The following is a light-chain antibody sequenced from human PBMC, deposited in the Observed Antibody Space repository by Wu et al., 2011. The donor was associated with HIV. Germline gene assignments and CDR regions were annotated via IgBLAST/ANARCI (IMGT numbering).Light chain of an antibody. CDR3: QQYGSSPFT. Sequence: EIVMTQSPATLSVSPGERATLSCRASQSVSSKLAWYQQKPGQAPRLLIYGASTRATGIPARFSGSGSETVFTLTIRRLEPEDFAVYYCQQYGSSPFTFGGGTKVEIK. J-gene: IGKJ4*01. CDR1: QSVSSK. V-gene: IGKV3-15*01. CDR2: GAS.